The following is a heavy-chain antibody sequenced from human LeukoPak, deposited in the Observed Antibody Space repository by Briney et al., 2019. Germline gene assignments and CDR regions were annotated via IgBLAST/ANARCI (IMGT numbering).Heavy chain of an antibody. J-gene: IGHJ4*02. D-gene: IGHD3-3*01. CDR1: GYTLTELS. CDR2: FDPEDGET. V-gene: IGHV1-24*01. Sequence: ASVKVSCKVSGYTLTELSMHWVRQAPGKGLEWMGGFDPEDGETIYAQKFQGRVTMTKDTSTDTAYMELSSLRSEDTAVYYCATPYDFWSGYWSLQYWGQGTLVTVSS. CDR3: ATPYDFWSGYWSLQY.